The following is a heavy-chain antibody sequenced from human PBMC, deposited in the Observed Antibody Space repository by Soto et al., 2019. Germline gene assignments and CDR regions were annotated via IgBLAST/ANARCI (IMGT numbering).Heavy chain of an antibody. CDR3: ARAPPDDILTGYWREGYYYGMDV. D-gene: IGHD3-9*01. CDR1: GYTFTGYY. V-gene: IGHV1-2*04. J-gene: IGHJ6*02. Sequence: GASVKVSCKASGYTFTGYYMHWVRQAPGQGLEWMGWINPNSGGTNYAQKFQGWVTMTRDTSISTAYMELSRLRSDDTAVYYCARAPPDDILTGYWREGYYYGMDVWGQGTTVTVSS. CDR2: INPNSGGT.